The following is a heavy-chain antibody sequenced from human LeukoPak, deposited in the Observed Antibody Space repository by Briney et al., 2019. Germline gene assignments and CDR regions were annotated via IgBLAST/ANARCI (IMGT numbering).Heavy chain of an antibody. Sequence: PSETLSLTCSVSGGYISTYYWSWIRQPPGRGLEWIGYVYYSGSTNYNPSLKSRVTMSVDTSKNQFSLQLRSVTPADTAVYYCTRDKGPSDDRTAFDFWGQGTLVTVSS. V-gene: IGHV4-59*01. D-gene: IGHD1-1*01. CDR2: VYYSGST. J-gene: IGHJ4*02. CDR3: TRDKGPSDDRTAFDF. CDR1: GGYISTYY.